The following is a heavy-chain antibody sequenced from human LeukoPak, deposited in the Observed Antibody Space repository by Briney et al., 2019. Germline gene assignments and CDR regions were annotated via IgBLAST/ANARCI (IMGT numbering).Heavy chain of an antibody. J-gene: IGHJ5*02. D-gene: IGHD2-8*01. V-gene: IGHV5-51*01. CDR2: IYPGDSDT. CDR3: ARQTGVRWFDP. Sequence: RGESLKISCKGSGYSFSSYWIGWLRQMPGKGLEWMGIIYPGDSDTRYSPSFQGQVTISADKSISTAYLQWSSLKASDTAVYYCARQTGVRWFDPWGQGTLVTVSS. CDR1: GYSFSSYW.